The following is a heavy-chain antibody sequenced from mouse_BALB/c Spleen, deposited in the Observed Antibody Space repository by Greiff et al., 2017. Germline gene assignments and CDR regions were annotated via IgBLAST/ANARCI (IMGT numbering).Heavy chain of an antibody. V-gene: IGHV5-6*02. D-gene: IGHD2-10*01. CDR3: ARHPAYYGNYDYYAMDY. J-gene: IGHJ4*01. Sequence: EVKLVESGGDLVKPGGSLQLSCAASGFTFSSYGLSWVRQTPDKRLEWVATISSGGSYTYYPDSVKGRFTISRDNAKNTLYLQMSSLKSEDTAMYYCARHPAYYGNYDYYAMDYWGQGTSVTVSS. CDR2: ISSGGSYT. CDR1: GFTFSSYG.